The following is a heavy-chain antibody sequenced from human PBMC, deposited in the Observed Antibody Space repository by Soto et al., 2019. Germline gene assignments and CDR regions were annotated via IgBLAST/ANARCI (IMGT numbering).Heavy chain of an antibody. Sequence: QVQLQQWGAGLLKPSETLSLTCAVYGGSFSGYYWSWIRQPPGKGLEWIGEINHSGSTNYKPSLNSRVTISVDTSKNQFALKLSSVTAADTAVYYCASPHYYYGMDFWGHGTTVTVSS. V-gene: IGHV4-34*01. J-gene: IGHJ6*02. CDR1: GGSFSGYY. CDR3: ASPHYYYGMDF. CDR2: INHSGST.